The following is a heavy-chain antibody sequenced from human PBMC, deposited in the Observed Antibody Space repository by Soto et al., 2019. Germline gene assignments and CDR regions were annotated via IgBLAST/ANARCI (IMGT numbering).Heavy chain of an antibody. V-gene: IGHV1-8*01. CDR2: MNPGSGHA. Sequence: QVQLVQSGAEVKKPGASVKVSCKASGYTFTNSDINWVRQAPGQGLEWMGWMNPGSGHAAYAQKFQGRVTLTTSTCTSTVYMEMRSLGSEDTAVYYCARRPHCSGGICYYGLDNWGQGTLVTVSS. CDR3: ARRPHCSGGICYYGLDN. J-gene: IGHJ4*02. D-gene: IGHD2-15*01. CDR1: GYTFTNSD.